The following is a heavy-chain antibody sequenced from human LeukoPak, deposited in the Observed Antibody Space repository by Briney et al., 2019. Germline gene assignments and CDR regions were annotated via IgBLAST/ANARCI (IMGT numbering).Heavy chain of an antibody. CDR1: GYRFTSYW. J-gene: IGHJ4*02. V-gene: IGHV5-51*01. CDR3: AIEGGYHVFDY. Sequence: GESLQISCKGSGYRFTSYWIGWVRQLPGKGLEWMGIIYPGDSDTRYSPSFQGQVTISADKSISTPYLQWSSLKASDTAMYYCAIEGGYHVFDYWGQGTLVTVSS. CDR2: IYPGDSDT. D-gene: IGHD3-22*01.